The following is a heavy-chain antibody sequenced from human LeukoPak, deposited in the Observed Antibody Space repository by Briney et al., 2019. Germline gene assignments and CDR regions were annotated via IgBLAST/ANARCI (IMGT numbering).Heavy chain of an antibody. CDR3: ARDGDSSGYYNPFDY. CDR1: GGTFSSYA. D-gene: IGHD3-22*01. V-gene: IGHV1-69*05. Sequence: GASVKVSCKASGGTFSSYAISWVRQAPGQGLEWMGRIIPIFGTANYAQKFQGRVTITTDESTSTAYMELSSLRSEDTAEYYCARDGDSSGYYNPFDYWGQGTLVTVSS. CDR2: IIPIFGTA. J-gene: IGHJ4*02.